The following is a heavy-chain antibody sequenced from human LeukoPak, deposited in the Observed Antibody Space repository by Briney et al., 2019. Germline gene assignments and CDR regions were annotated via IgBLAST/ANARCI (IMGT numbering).Heavy chain of an antibody. V-gene: IGHV3-23*01. J-gene: IGHJ6*02. CDR3: AKPRYRSTTSCSSYGLDV. CDR1: GFTFNTFA. CDR2: ISGSGLST. Sequence: PGGSLRLSCAASGFTFNTFALNWVRQAPGKGLQWVSAISGSGLSTYYADSVKGRFTISRDNSKNTLFLRLSRLTPEDTATYYCAKPRYRSTTSCSSYGLDVWGQGTTVTVSS. D-gene: IGHD2-2*01.